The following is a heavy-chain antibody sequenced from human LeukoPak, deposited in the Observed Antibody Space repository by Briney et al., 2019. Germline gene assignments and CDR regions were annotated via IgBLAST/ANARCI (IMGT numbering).Heavy chain of an antibody. CDR3: ARDDALGDNALDI. CDR1: GFTFSSYG. CDR2: ILNDGSQE. V-gene: IGHV3-33*01. Sequence: PGGSLRLSCAASGFTFSSYGMHWVRQAPGKGLEWVAVILNDGSQEKYADSVKGRFTISRDNSKNTLFQQMNSLRAEDTAVYYCARDDALGDNALDIWGQGTMVTVSS. J-gene: IGHJ3*02. D-gene: IGHD3-16*01.